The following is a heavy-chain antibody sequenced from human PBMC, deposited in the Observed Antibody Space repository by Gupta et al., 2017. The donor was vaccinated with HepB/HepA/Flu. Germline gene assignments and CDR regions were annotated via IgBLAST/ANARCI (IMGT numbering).Heavy chain of an antibody. CDR2: IYSSGSN. CDR1: GGSISSGTYF. Sequence: QLQLQESCPGLVKPSETLSLTCTVSGGSISSGTYFWGWIRQPPGKGLEWIASIYSSGSNYYNPSLKSRVTIYGHTSKTKFSLKLNLVTAAETAVYFCASRSRSSHTFDIGGQGTMVTVSS. D-gene: IGHD6-6*01. CDR3: ASRSRSSHTFDI. V-gene: IGHV4-39*01. J-gene: IGHJ3*02.